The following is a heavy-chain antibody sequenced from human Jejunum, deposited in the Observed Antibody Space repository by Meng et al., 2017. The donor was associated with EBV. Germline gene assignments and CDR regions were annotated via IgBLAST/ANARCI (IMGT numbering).Heavy chain of an antibody. Sequence: EVQLVESGGSLVKPGMSLRLSCAPSGFTFSRYWMHWVRQTPGKGLVWVSRTNEYGTTTTYADSVKGRFTISRDNAKNTLYLQMNSLRAEDTAVYYCSRDLAGSDDYWGQGTLVTVSS. CDR3: SRDLAGSDDY. CDR1: GFTFSRYW. V-gene: IGHV3-74*01. J-gene: IGHJ4*02. CDR2: TNEYGTTT. D-gene: IGHD1-14*01.